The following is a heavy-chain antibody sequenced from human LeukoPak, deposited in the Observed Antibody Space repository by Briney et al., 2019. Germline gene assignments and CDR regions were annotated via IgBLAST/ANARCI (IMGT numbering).Heavy chain of an antibody. CDR1: GFTFSTYA. CDR3: ARDTEGYCSGGSCSAFDY. V-gene: IGHV3-23*01. CDR2: ISGTGGST. J-gene: IGHJ4*02. D-gene: IGHD2-15*01. Sequence: PGGSLRLSCAASGFTFSTYAMTWVRQAPGKGLEWVSLISGTGGSTYYADSVKGRFTISRDNSKNTLYLQMNSLRAEDTAVYYCARDTEGYCSGGSCSAFDYRGQGTLVTVSS.